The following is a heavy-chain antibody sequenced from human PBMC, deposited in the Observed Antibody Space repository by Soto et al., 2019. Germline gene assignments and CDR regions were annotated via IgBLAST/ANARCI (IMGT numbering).Heavy chain of an antibody. CDR3: TSLSTMTQVFEY. D-gene: IGHD4-17*01. J-gene: IGHJ4*02. V-gene: IGHV3-73*01. CDR2: VRNSYAT. CDR1: GFTFSDSA. Sequence: GGSLRLSCAASGFTFSDSAIHWVRQASGKGLEWVGRVRNSYATAYAASVKDRFTISRDDSQNTAFLLMNSLKIEDTAVYYCTSLSTMTQVFEYWGQGILVTVSS.